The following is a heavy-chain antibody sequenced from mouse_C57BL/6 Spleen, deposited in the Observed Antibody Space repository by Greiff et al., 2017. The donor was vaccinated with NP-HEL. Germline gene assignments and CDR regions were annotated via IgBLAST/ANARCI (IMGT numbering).Heavy chain of an antibody. CDR1: GYTFTDYN. Sequence: VQLKESGPELVKPGASVKIPCKASGYTFTDYNMDWVKQSHGKSLECIGDINPNNGGTIYNQKFKGKATLTVDKSSSTAYMELRSLTSEDTAVYYCARPRDGYYPYYFDYWGQGTTLTVSS. CDR2: INPNNGGT. D-gene: IGHD2-3*01. J-gene: IGHJ2*01. V-gene: IGHV1-18*01. CDR3: ARPRDGYYPYYFDY.